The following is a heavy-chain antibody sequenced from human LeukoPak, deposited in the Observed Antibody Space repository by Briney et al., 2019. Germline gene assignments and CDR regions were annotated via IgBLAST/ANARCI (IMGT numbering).Heavy chain of an antibody. D-gene: IGHD3-22*01. CDR1: GGSISSYY. J-gene: IGHJ4*02. CDR2: IYYTGST. Sequence: SETLSLTCTVSGGSISSYYWSWIRQPPGKGLEWIGYIYYTGSTNYNPSLKSRVTISVDKSKNQFSLELSSVPAADTAVYYSARASSYSSGYYFDYWGQGTLVTVSS. CDR3: ARASSYSSGYYFDY. V-gene: IGHV4-59*01.